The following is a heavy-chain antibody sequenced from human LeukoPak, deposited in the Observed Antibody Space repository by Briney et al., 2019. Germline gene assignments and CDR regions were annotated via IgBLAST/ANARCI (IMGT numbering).Heavy chain of an antibody. CDR2: ISYDGSNK. CDR3: AIEGYCSSTSCYGAFDI. J-gene: IGHJ3*02. CDR1: GFTFSSYG. D-gene: IGHD2-2*01. Sequence: GSLRLSCAASGFTFSSYGMHWVRQAPGKGLEWVAVISYDGSNKYYADSVKGRFTISRDNSKNTLYLQMNSLRAEDTAVYYCAIEGYCSSTSCYGAFDIWGQGTMVTVSS. V-gene: IGHV3-30*03.